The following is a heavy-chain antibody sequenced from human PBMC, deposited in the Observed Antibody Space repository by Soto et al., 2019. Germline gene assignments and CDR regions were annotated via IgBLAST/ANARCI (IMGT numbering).Heavy chain of an antibody. CDR2: IYPGDSDT. CDR1: GYSFTGYL. CDR3: ARQYPLRPVTTFGAFDI. V-gene: IGHV5-51*01. Sequence: PGESLKVSCKCSGYSFTGYLIGWVRPLPGKGLEWMGIIYPGDSDTRYSPSFQGQVTISADKSISTAYLQWSSLKASDTAMYYCARQYPLRPVTTFGAFDIRGQGTMVTASS. D-gene: IGHD4-17*01. J-gene: IGHJ3*02.